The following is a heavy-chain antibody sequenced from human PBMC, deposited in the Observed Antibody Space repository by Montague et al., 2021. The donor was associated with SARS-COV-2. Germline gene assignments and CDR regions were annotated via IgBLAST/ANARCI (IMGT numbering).Heavy chain of an antibody. V-gene: IGHV4-34*01. CDR2: INHSGST. J-gene: IGHJ3*02. D-gene: IGHD3-22*01. CDR3: ARGALFYDSSGYYSDAFDI. Sequence: SETLSLTCAVYGGSFSGYYWSWIRQPPGKGLEWIGEINHSGSTNYNPSLKSRVTISVDTSKNQFSLKLSSVTAADTAVYYCARGALFYDSSGYYSDAFDIWGQGTMVTVSS. CDR1: GGSFSGYY.